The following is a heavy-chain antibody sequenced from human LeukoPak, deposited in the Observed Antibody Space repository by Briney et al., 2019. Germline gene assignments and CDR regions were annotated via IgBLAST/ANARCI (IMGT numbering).Heavy chain of an antibody. CDR3: AREVSDVWWLRRGDDY. J-gene: IGHJ4*02. Sequence: LTGGSLRLSCAASGFTFSSYWMSWVRQAPGKGLEWVANIKQDGSEKYYVDSVKGRFTISRDNAKNSLYLQMNSLGAEDTAVYYCAREVSDVWWLRRGDDYWGQGTLVTVSS. CDR2: IKQDGSEK. CDR1: GFTFSSYW. D-gene: IGHD5-12*01. V-gene: IGHV3-7*01.